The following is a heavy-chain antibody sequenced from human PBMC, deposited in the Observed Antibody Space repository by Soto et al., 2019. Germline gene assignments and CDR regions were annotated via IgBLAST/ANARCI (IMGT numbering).Heavy chain of an antibody. CDR2: ISSNGVGT. CDR3: ARRARPDFYYMDV. CDR1: GFTLSGYA. V-gene: IGHV3-64*01. D-gene: IGHD6-6*01. Sequence: GGSLRLSCAASGFTLSGYAMDWVRQAPGKGLEYVSGISSNGVGTYYANSVQGRFTISRDNSKNTVYLQMGSLRPEDRAVYYCARRARPDFYYMDVCGKATTVTDSS. J-gene: IGHJ6*03.